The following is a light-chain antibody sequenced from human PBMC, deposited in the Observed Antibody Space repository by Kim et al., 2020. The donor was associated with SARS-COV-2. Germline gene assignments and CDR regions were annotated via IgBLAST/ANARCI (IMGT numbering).Light chain of an antibody. CDR3: AAWDDSLSGVV. J-gene: IGLJ2*01. V-gene: IGLV1-47*01. CDR1: STNIAYNY. CDR2: SNN. Sequence: ELTQPPSASGTPGQRVTISCSGSSTNIAYNYVYWYRQLPGAAPQVLIYSNNQRPSGVRDRFSGSKSGTSASLAISGLRSEDEADYYCAAWDDSLSGVVFGGGTQLTVL.